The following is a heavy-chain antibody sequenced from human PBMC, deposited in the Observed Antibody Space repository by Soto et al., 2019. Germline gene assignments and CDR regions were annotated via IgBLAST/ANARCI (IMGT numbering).Heavy chain of an antibody. D-gene: IGHD3-22*01. CDR3: ARDGNYYDSSGYYSDY. V-gene: IGHV3-33*01. Sequence: GGSLRLSCAASGFTFSSYGMHWVRQAPGKGLEWVAVIWYDGSNKYYADSVKGRFTISRDNSKNTLYVQMNSLRAEDTAVYYCARDGNYYDSSGYYSDYWGQGTLVTVSS. J-gene: IGHJ4*02. CDR1: GFTFSSYG. CDR2: IWYDGSNK.